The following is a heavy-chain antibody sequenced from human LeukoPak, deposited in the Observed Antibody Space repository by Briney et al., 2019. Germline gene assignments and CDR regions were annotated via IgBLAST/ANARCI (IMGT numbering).Heavy chain of an antibody. D-gene: IGHD6-19*01. V-gene: IGHV3-69-1*02. Sequence: GGSLRLSCAASGFTFSDHHMDWVRQATGKGLEWVSSISGNSAFIYYADSVRGRFTISRDNAKNSLYLQMSSLRAEDTAVYYCARGHTSGWSNFDCWGLGTLVTVSS. CDR1: GFTFSDHH. CDR3: ARGHTSGWSNFDC. J-gene: IGHJ4*02. CDR2: ISGNSAFI.